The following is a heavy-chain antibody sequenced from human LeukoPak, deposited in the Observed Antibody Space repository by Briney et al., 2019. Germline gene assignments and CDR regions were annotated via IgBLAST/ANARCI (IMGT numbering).Heavy chain of an antibody. V-gene: IGHV4-59*01. D-gene: IGHD3-10*01. CDR2: IYYSGST. CDR3: ARDYGSGSQPFDY. CDR1: GGSISSYY. Sequence: PSETLSLTCAVSGGSISSYYWSWIRQPPGKGLEWIGYIYYSGSTNYNPSLKSRVTISVDTSKNQFSLKLSSVTAADTAVYYCARDYGSGSQPFDYWGQGTPVTVSS. J-gene: IGHJ4*02.